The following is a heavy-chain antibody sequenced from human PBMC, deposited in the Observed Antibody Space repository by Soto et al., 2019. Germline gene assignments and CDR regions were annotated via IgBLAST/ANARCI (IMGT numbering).Heavy chain of an antibody. CDR3: AREDSVIIPAVSDF. J-gene: IGHJ4*02. Sequence: GGSLRLSCAVSGFYFNNYGINWVRQPPGRGLEWVSSVSKSDYTYYSDSVKGRFTISRDNAKNSVSLQMNSLRAEDTAVYYCAREDSVIIPAVSDFWGQGTLVTVSS. V-gene: IGHV3-21*01. D-gene: IGHD2-2*01. CDR2: VSKSDYT. CDR1: GFYFNNYG.